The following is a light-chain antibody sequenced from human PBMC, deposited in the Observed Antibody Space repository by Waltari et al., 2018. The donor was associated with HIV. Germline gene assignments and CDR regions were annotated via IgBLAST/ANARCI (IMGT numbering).Light chain of an antibody. CDR2: QDS. J-gene: IGLJ2*01. Sequence: SYELTQPPSVSVSPGQTASITCSGAKLGVKYACWYQQKPGQSAVLVIYQDSKRPSGIPERFSGSNSGNTATLTISGTQAMDEADYYCQAWDSSHVVFGGGTKLTVL. CDR3: QAWDSSHVV. CDR1: KLGVKY. V-gene: IGLV3-1*01.